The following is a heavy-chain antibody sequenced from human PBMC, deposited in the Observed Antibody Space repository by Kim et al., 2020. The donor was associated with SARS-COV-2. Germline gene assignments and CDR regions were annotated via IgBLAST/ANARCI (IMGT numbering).Heavy chain of an antibody. V-gene: IGHV3-30*02. D-gene: IGHD1-26*01. Sequence: YYAGSVKGRFTISRDNSKNTLYLQMNSLRAEDTAVYYCAKAGGWELRLDYWGQGTLVTVSS. J-gene: IGHJ4*02. CDR3: AKAGGWELRLDY.